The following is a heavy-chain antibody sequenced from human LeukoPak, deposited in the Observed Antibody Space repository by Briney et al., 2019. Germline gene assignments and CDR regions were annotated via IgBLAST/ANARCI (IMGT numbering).Heavy chain of an antibody. CDR2: IIPIFGTA. CDR1: GGTFSSYA. CDR3: ARPRSEDYGDNVDAFDI. V-gene: IGHV1-69*13. D-gene: IGHD4-17*01. Sequence: ASVKVSCKASGGTFSSYAISWVRQAPGQGLEWMGGIIPIFGTANYAQKFQGRVTITADESTSTAYMELSSLRSEDTAVYYCARPRSEDYGDNVDAFDIWGQGTMVTVSS. J-gene: IGHJ3*02.